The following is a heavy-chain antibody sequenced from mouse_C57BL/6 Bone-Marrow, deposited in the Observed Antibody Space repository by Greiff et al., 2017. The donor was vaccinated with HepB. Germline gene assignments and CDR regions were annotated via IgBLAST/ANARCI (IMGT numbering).Heavy chain of an antibody. J-gene: IGHJ2*01. Sequence: EVKLMESGGGLVKPGGSLKLSCAASGFTFSSYAMSWVRQTPEKRLEWVATISDGGSYTYYPDNVKGRFTISRDNAKNNLYLQMSHLKSEDTAMYYCARERGLTLDYWGQGTTLTVSS. CDR2: ISDGGSYT. CDR3: ARERGLTLDY. CDR1: GFTFSSYA. V-gene: IGHV5-4*01. D-gene: IGHD3-1*01.